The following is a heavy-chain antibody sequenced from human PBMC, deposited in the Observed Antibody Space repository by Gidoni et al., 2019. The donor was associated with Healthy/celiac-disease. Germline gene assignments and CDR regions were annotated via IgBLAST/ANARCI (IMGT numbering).Heavy chain of an antibody. Sequence: QVQLVQSGAEVKKPGASVKVSCKASGYTFTSYDINWVRQASGQGLEWMGWTNPNNDNTDYAQKFQGRVTMTGNTSISTAYMELSSLRSEDTAVYYCARGLDFPDDYWGQGTLVTVSS. CDR2: TNPNNDNT. CDR3: ARGLDFPDDY. J-gene: IGHJ4*02. CDR1: GYTFTSYD. V-gene: IGHV1-8*01. D-gene: IGHD1-1*01.